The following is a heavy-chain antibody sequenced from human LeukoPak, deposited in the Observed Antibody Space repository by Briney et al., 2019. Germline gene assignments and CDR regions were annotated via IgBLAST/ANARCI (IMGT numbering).Heavy chain of an antibody. J-gene: IGHJ5*02. CDR3: ARAVPAASPWKSSSYGTVWFDP. CDR1: GGTFSSYA. D-gene: IGHD2-2*01. V-gene: IGHV1-69*13. CDR2: ILPIFGTA. Sequence: SVKVSCKASGGTFSSYANSWVRQAHGQGLEWMGGILPIFGTANYAQKFQGRVTISADESTSTAYLELSSLRSEDTAVYYCARAVPAASPWKSSSYGTVWFDPWGQGTLVTVSS.